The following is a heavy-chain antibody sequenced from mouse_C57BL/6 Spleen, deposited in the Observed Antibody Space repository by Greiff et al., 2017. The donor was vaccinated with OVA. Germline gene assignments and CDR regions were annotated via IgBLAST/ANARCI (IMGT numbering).Heavy chain of an antibody. D-gene: IGHD2-4*01. Sequence: VQLQQSGPELVKPGASVKISCKASGYAFSSSWMNWVKQRPGKGLEWIGRIYPGDGDTNYNGKFKGKATLTADKSSSTAYMQLSSLTSEDAAVDVCARRDYDYDGDFDYWGQGTTLTVSS. CDR2: IYPGDGDT. CDR3: ARRDYDYDGDFDY. CDR1: GYAFSSSW. J-gene: IGHJ2*01. V-gene: IGHV1-82*01.